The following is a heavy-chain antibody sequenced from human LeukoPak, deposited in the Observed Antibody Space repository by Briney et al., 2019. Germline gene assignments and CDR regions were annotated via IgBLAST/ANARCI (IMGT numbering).Heavy chain of an antibody. Sequence: PGGSLRLSCAASGFTFSTYTVNWVRQAPGEGLEWVSSITSSSRYIYYADSVKGRFTISRDNAKNSLYLQMNSLRAEDTAVYYCARHVVAVGFDYWGQGTLVTVSS. CDR1: GFTFSTYT. V-gene: IGHV3-21*01. CDR2: ITSSSRYI. CDR3: ARHVVAVGFDY. J-gene: IGHJ4*02. D-gene: IGHD1-26*01.